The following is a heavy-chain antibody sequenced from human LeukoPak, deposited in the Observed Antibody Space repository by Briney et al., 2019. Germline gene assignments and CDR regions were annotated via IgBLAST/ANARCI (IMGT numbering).Heavy chain of an antibody. CDR1: GGSFTTYY. J-gene: IGHJ4*03. CDR3: ARGPTISETGYFDY. Sequence: PSETLSLTCAVYGGSFTTYYWSWIRQSPGKGLEWIAEINHRGDTNYNPSVKSRVTISVDTSKNQFSLKVRSLTAADTAVYYCARGPTISETGYFDYWGQGPLVTVSS. CDR2: INHRGDT. D-gene: IGHD1-1*01. V-gene: IGHV4-34*01.